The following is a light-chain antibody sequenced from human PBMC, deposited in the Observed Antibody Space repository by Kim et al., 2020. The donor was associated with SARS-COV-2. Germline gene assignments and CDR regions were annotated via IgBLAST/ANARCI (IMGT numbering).Light chain of an antibody. CDR1: QSLVYSDGYAY. J-gene: IGKJ2*01. CDR2: RVS. V-gene: IGKV2-30*01. Sequence: EVVMTQSPLSLPVTLGQPASISCRSSQSLVYSDGYAYLSWFHQRPGQSPRRLIYRVSNRDSGVPDRFSGSGSGTDFTLKISRVEAEDIGVYYCMQNTHLPPYTFGQGTKLEI. CDR3: MQNTHLPPYT.